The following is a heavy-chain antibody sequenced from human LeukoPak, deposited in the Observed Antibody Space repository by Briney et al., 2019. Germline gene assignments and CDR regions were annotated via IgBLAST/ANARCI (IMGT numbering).Heavy chain of an antibody. V-gene: IGHV5-10-1*01. CDR2: IDPSDSYT. CDR3: ARREIAAAGTGDAFDI. Sequence: GESLKISRKGSGYSFTSYWISWVRQMPGKGLERMGRIDPSDSYTNYSPSFQGHVTISADKSISTAYLQWSSLKASDTAMYYCARREIAAAGTGDAFDIWGQGTMVTVSS. D-gene: IGHD6-13*01. J-gene: IGHJ3*02. CDR1: GYSFTSYW.